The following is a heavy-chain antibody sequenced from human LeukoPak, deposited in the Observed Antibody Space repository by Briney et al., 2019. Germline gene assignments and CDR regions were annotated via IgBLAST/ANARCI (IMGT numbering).Heavy chain of an antibody. V-gene: IGHV3-23*01. J-gene: IGHJ4*02. Sequence: TGGSLRLSCAASGFTFSSYAMSWVRRAPGKGLEWVSAISESGTNTYYTDSVRGRFTISRDNSKNTLYLHMNSPRADDTAVYYCAKMMAGVAGIPNCWGQGTLVTVFS. CDR1: GFTFSSYA. CDR3: AKMMAGVAGIPNC. CDR2: ISESGTNT. D-gene: IGHD6-19*01.